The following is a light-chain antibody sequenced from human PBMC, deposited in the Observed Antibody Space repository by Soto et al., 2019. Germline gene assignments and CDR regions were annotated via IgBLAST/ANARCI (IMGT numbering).Light chain of an antibody. J-gene: IGLJ2*01. CDR2: GNS. V-gene: IGLV1-40*01. CDR1: SSNIGAGYD. Sequence: QSVLTQPPSVSGAPGQRVTISCTGSSSNIGAGYDVHWYQQLPGTAPKILIYGNSNRPSGVPDRISGSKSGTSASLAITGLQAEDEADYYCQSYDSSLSVVFGGGTQLTV. CDR3: QSYDSSLSVV.